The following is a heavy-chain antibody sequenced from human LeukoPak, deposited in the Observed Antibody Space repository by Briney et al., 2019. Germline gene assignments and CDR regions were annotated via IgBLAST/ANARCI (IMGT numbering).Heavy chain of an antibody. CDR3: ARSSGYDAYYFDY. V-gene: IGHV4-31*03. CDR1: GVSISSDGYY. Sequence: PSETLSLTCTVSGVSISSDGYYWSWIRQYPGKGLEWIGYISYSGNTYYNPSLKSRVSISVDTSKTQFSLNLSSVTAADTALYYCARSSGYDAYYFDYWGQGTLVTVSS. D-gene: IGHD5-12*01. J-gene: IGHJ4*02. CDR2: ISYSGNT.